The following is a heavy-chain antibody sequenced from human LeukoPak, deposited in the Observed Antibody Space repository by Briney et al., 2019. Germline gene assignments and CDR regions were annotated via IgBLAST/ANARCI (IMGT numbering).Heavy chain of an antibody. V-gene: IGHV3-23*01. CDR3: ANTCSSTSCPVDY. CDR2: ISGSGGST. D-gene: IGHD2-2*01. Sequence: GGSLRLSCAASGFTFSSYAMSWVRQAPGKGLEWVSAISGSGGSTHYADSVKGRFTISRDNSKNTLYLQMNSLRAEDTAVYYCANTCSSTSCPVDYWGQGTLVTVSS. J-gene: IGHJ4*02. CDR1: GFTFSSYA.